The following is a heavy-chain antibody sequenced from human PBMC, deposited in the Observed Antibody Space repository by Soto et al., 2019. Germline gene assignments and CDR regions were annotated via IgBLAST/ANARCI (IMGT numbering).Heavy chain of an antibody. Sequence: GGSLRLSCAASGFTFSSDAMHWVRQAPGKGLEWVAVISYDGSNKYYADSVKGRFTISRDNSKNTLYLQMNSLRAEDTAVYYCARVGRIYGSGSFNNWFDPWGQGTLVTVSS. CDR2: ISYDGSNK. J-gene: IGHJ5*01. D-gene: IGHD3-10*01. CDR1: GFTFSSDA. CDR3: ARVGRIYGSGSFNNWFDP. V-gene: IGHV3-30-3*01.